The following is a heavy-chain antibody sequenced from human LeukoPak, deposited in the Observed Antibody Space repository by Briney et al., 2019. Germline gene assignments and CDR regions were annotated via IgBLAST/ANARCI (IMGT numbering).Heavy chain of an antibody. CDR2: IYYSGST. Sequence: SETLSLTCTVSGGSISSYYWSWIRQPPGKGLEWIGYIYYSGSTNYNPSLKSRVTISVDTSKNQFSLKLSSVTALDTAVYYCARMSSSGWYYFDYWGRGTLVTVSS. D-gene: IGHD6-19*01. J-gene: IGHJ4*02. CDR1: GGSISSYY. V-gene: IGHV4-59*12. CDR3: ARMSSSGWYYFDY.